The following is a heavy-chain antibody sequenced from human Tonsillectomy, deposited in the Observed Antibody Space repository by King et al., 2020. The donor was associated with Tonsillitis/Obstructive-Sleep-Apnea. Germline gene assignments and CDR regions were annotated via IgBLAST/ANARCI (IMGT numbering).Heavy chain of an antibody. CDR3: ARDDAVGRYIDY. J-gene: IGHJ4*02. V-gene: IGHV1-46*01. D-gene: IGHD2-2*01. Sequence: VQLVESGAEVKRPGASVKVSCKASGYIFTRYYMHWIRQAPGQGLEWMGIINPSDGTTTYAQKFQGRVTMTRDTSTSTVYMELGSLRSEDTAVYYCARDDAVGRYIDYWGQGTLDTVSS. CDR2: INPSDGTT. CDR1: GYIFTRYY.